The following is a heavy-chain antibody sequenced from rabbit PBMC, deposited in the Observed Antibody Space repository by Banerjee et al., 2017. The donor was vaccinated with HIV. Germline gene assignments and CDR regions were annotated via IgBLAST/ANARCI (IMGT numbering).Heavy chain of an antibody. CDR3: ARDLQFSFKL. CDR1: GFSFSSSYY. J-gene: IGHJ4*01. CDR2: IYVGGSGST. Sequence: QSLEESGGDLVKPGASLTLTCTASGFSFSSSYYMCWVRQAPGKGLEWIACIYVGGSGSTYYASWAKGRFTISKTSSTTVTLQMTSLTAADTATYFCARDLQFSFKLWGPGILVTVS. V-gene: IGHV1S40*01.